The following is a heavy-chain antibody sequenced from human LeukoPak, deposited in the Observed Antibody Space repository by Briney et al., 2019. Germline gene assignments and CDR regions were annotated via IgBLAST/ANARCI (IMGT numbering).Heavy chain of an antibody. J-gene: IGHJ4*02. D-gene: IGHD4-17*01. V-gene: IGHV1-46*01. CDR2: INPSGGST. Sequence: HGASVKVSCKASGYTFTSYYMHWVRQAPGQGPEWMGIINPSGGSTSYAQKIQGRVTMTTDTSTSTAYMELRSLRADDTAVYYCARCGATVTMFFDYWGQGTLVTVSS. CDR3: ARCGATVTMFFDY. CDR1: GYTFTSYY.